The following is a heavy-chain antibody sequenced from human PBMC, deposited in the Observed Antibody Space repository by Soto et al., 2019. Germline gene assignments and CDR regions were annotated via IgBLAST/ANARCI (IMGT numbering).Heavy chain of an antibody. CDR1: GYSFIDYY. V-gene: IGHV1-2*02. CDR2: ISPKSAGT. J-gene: IGHJ4*02. CDR3: ARPPGYISDWYYFDL. D-gene: IGHD3-9*01. Sequence: QVQLVQSGAEVKKPGASVKVSCEASGYSFIDYYIHWVRQAPGQGFEWMGRISPKSAGTDYAKKFADRVPLTWDTSLNTAYMELRSLKSDDTAVYYCARPPGYISDWYYFDLWGQGTRVTVSS.